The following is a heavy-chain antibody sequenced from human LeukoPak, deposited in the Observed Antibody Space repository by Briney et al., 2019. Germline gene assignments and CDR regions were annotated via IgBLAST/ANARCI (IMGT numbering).Heavy chain of an antibody. CDR3: AASTKHTAMVDY. CDR2: IGSSSSYI. Sequence: GGSLRLSCAASGFTFRSSSMNWVRPAPGEGLEWDSSIGSSSSYIYYADSVKGRFTISRDNAKNSLHLQMNSLRAEDTAVYYCAASTKHTAMVDYWGQGTLVTVSS. D-gene: IGHD5-18*01. J-gene: IGHJ4*02. CDR1: GFTFRSSS. V-gene: IGHV3-21*01.